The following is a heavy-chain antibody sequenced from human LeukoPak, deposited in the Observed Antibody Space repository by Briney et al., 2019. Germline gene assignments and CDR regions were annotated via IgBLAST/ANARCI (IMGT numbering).Heavy chain of an antibody. CDR2: IYYSGST. D-gene: IGHD1-1*01. V-gene: IGHV4-38-2*02. CDR3: ARGTYPNWYFDL. Sequence: PSETLSLTCTVSGYSISSGYYWGWVRPPPGKGLEWIGYIYYSGSTNYNPSLKSRVTISVDTSKNQFSLKLSSVTAADTAVYYCARGTYPNWYFDLWGRGTLVTVSS. J-gene: IGHJ2*01. CDR1: GYSISSGYY.